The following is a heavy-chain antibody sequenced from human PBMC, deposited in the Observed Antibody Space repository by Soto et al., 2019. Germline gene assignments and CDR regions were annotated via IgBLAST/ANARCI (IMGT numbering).Heavy chain of an antibody. D-gene: IGHD1-7*01. J-gene: IGHJ5*02. CDR1: GGSISSGGYY. CDR3: ARCDNWNYKAPVDP. Sequence: TLSLTCTVSGGSISSGGYYWSWIRQHPGKGLEWIGYIYYSGSTYYNPSLKSRVTISVDTSKNQFSLKLSSVTAADTAVYYCARCDNWNYKAPVDPWRQGTLVTVSA. CDR2: IYYSGST. V-gene: IGHV4-31*03.